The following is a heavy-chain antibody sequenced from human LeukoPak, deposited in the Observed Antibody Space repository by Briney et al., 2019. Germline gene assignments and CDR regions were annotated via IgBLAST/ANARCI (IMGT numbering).Heavy chain of an antibody. V-gene: IGHV4-59*01. CDR3: ARDDYYDSSGYYY. CDR1: GGSISSYY. CDR2: IYYSGST. D-gene: IGHD3-22*01. Sequence: KPSETLSLTCTVSGGSISSYYWSWIRQPPGKGLEWIGYIYYSGSTNYNPSLKSRVTISVDTSKNQFSLKLSSVTAADTAVYYCARDDYYDSSGYYYWGQGTLVTVSS. J-gene: IGHJ4*02.